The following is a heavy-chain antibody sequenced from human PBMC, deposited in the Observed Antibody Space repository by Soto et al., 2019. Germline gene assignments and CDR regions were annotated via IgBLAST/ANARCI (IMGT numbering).Heavy chain of an antibody. CDR2: IYYSGST. CDR3: ARAITYSVDQEDAFDI. V-gene: IGHV4-30-4*01. Sequence: SETLSLTCPVSGGSISSGDYYWSWIRQPPGKGLEWIGYIYYSGSTYYNPSLKSRVTISVDTSKNQFSLKLSSVTAADTAVYYCARAITYSVDQEDAFDIWGQGTMVTVSS. J-gene: IGHJ3*02. D-gene: IGHD2-21*01. CDR1: GGSISSGDYY.